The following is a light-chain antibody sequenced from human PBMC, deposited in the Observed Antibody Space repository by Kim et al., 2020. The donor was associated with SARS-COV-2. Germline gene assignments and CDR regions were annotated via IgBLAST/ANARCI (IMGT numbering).Light chain of an antibody. V-gene: IGKV1-12*01. Sequence: ASLGDRGTVTCRASKDMSSWLAWYQQKTGKAPTLLIYAAFKLQSVVPSRFSGSGSRTDFTLTISSLQPEDFASYYCQQANRFPRTFGQGTKVDIK. CDR3: QQANRFPRT. CDR2: AAF. J-gene: IGKJ1*01. CDR1: KDMSSW.